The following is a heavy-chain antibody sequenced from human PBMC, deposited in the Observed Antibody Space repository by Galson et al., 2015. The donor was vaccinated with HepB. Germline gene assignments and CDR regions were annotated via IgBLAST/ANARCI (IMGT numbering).Heavy chain of an antibody. CDR1: GYTLSEFY. D-gene: IGHD3-3*01. J-gene: IGHJ5*02. V-gene: IGHV1-24*01. Sequence: SVKVSCKASGYTLSEFYIYWVRQAPGQGLEWMGGFHPEDGETNYAQKFQGRVTMTQDTSTDTAYMELSSLRSEDTAVYYCATDPIFFLPTWAQAPLVTVSS. CDR2: FHPEDGET. CDR3: ATDPIFFLPT.